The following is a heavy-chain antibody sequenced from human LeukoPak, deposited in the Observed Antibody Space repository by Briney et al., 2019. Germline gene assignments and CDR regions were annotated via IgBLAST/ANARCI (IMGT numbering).Heavy chain of an antibody. CDR1: GFTFSNYA. D-gene: IGHD2-15*01. Sequence: GGSLRLSCAASGFTFSNYAMNWVRQAPGEGLECVSVISGSGGSTYYADSVKGRFTISRDNSRNTLYLQMNSVRAEDTAVYYCSKGGSGGSWARIDYWGQGTLATVSS. J-gene: IGHJ4*02. CDR3: SKGGSGGSWARIDY. CDR2: ISGSGGST. V-gene: IGHV3-23*01.